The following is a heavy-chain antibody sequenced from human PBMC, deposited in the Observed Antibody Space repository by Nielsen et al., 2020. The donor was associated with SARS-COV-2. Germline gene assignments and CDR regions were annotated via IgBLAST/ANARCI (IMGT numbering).Heavy chain of an antibody. Sequence: SGPTLVKPPETLTLTCTVSGFSLSNARMDVSWIRQPPGKALEWLAHIFSNDEKSYSTSLKSRLTISKDTSKSQVVLTMTNMDPVDTATYYCARIPYRPFGHEHNWFDPWGQGTLVTVSS. CDR3: ARIPYRPFGHEHNWFDP. J-gene: IGHJ5*02. CDR1: GFSLSNARMD. D-gene: IGHD3-16*01. CDR2: IFSNDEK. V-gene: IGHV2-26*01.